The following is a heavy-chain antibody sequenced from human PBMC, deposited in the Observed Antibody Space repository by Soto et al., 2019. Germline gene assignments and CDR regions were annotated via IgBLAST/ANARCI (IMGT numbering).Heavy chain of an antibody. V-gene: IGHV3-23*01. J-gene: IGHJ6*03. Sequence: AGSKRLSHGASEFPIGDYAVTWRRPTPGKGLEWVASITNSGDRTEYAFFVEGRFTISRENSNNMLYLQMNTLRAGDTAFYYCEKETSGDWGYMDVWGRG. CDR3: EKETSGDWGYMDV. CDR1: EFPIGDYA. CDR2: ITNSGDRT. D-gene: IGHD2-21*02.